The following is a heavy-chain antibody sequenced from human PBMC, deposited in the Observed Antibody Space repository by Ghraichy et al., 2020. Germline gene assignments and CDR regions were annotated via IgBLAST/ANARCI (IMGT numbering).Heavy chain of an antibody. CDR3: ARLVWNYDGMDV. Sequence: GGSLRLSCAASGFTFSRYWMSWVRQAPGKGLEWVANIKQDGSEKYYVDSVKGRFTISRDNAKNSLYLQMNSLRAEDTAVYYCARLVWNYDGMDVWGQGTTVTVSS. CDR1: GFTFSRYW. CDR2: IKQDGSEK. D-gene: IGHD3-16*01. V-gene: IGHV3-7*03. J-gene: IGHJ6*02.